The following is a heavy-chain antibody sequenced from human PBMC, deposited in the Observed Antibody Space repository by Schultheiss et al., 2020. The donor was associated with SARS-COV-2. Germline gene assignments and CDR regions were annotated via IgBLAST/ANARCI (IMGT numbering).Heavy chain of an antibody. D-gene: IGHD6-19*01. J-gene: IGHJ4*02. CDR3: ARGLGLDY. CDR1: GFTFSSYG. Sequence: GESLKISCAASGFTFSSYGMHWVRQAPGKGLEWVSSISSSSSYIYYADSVKGRFTISRDNAKNSLYLQMNSLRAEDTAVYYCARGLGLDYWGQGTLVTVSS. V-gene: IGHV3-21*01. CDR2: ISSSSSYI.